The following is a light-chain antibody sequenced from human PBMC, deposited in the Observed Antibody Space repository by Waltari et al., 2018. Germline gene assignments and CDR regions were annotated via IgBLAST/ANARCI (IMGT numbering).Light chain of an antibody. CDR2: LVS. CDR1: QSLLHSSGYTF. J-gene: IGKJ1*01. CDR3: MQARQTPWT. Sequence: DIVMTQSPLSLPVSPGEPASISCRSSQSLLHSSGYTFLDWYLQKPGQSPQLLIYLVSNRASRVPDRFSGMGSGTDFTLKISRVEAEDVGVYYCMQARQTPWTFGQGTKVEIK. V-gene: IGKV2-28*01.